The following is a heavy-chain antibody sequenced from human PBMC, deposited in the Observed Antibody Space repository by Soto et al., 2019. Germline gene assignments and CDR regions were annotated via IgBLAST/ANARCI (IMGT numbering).Heavy chain of an antibody. CDR2: ISDSGST. V-gene: IGHV3-23*01. Sequence: EVQVLESGGGLVQPGGSLRLSCAASGFTFSTYAMSWVRQAPGKGLGWVSTISDSGSTYYADSVKGRFTISRDNSKNTLYLEMNSLRAEETAVYCCAKNKGGSDCSRTSCLYSFDAWGQGTLVTVSS. D-gene: IGHD2-2*01. CDR3: AKNKGGSDCSRTSCLYSFDA. J-gene: IGHJ4*02. CDR1: GFTFSTYA.